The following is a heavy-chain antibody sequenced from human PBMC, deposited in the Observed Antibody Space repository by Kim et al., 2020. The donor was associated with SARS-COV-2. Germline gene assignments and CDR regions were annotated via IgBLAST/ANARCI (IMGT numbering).Heavy chain of an antibody. D-gene: IGHD6-19*01. J-gene: IGHJ4*02. CDR3: ARLGSGWTIDY. CDR2: NK. Sequence: NKYYADSVKGRFTISKDNPQNTLYPQMNSLRAEDTAVYYCARLGSGWTIDYWGQGTLVTVSS. V-gene: IGHV3-33*01.